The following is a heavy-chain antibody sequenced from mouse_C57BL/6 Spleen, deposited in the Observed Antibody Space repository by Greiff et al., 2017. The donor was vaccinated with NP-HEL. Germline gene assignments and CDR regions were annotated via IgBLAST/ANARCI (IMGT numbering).Heavy chain of an antibody. D-gene: IGHD1-1*01. CDR1: GFTFSDFY. J-gene: IGHJ2*01. CDR2: SRNKANDYTK. Sequence: EVQGVESGGGLVQSGRSLRLSCATSGFTFSDFYMEWVRQAPGKGLEWIAASRNKANDYTKEYSASVKGRFIVSRDTSQSILYLQMNALRAEDTAIYYCARDYYGRGFDYWGQGTTLTVSS. CDR3: ARDYYGRGFDY. V-gene: IGHV7-1*01.